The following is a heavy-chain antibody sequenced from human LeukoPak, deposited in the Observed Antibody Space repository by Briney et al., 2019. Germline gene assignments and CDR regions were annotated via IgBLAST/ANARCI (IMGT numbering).Heavy chain of an antibody. CDR2: IRYDGSNK. J-gene: IGHJ6*03. D-gene: IGHD3-22*01. Sequence: PGGSLRLSCAASGFTFSSYGMHWVRQAPGKGLEWVAFIRYDGSNKYYADSVKGRFTISRDNAKNTLYLQMNSLRAEDTALYYCAVSKGDSSGDYYYYYMDVWGKGTTVTVSS. V-gene: IGHV3-30*02. CDR3: AVSKGDSSGDYYYYYMDV. CDR1: GFTFSSYG.